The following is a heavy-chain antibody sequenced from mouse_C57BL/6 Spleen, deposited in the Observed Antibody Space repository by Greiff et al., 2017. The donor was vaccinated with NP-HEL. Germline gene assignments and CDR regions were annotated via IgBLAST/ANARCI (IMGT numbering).Heavy chain of an antibody. CDR2: IYPGSGST. V-gene: IGHV1-55*01. CDR3: ARDSSGYVDY. Sequence: VKLQESGAELVKPGASVKMSCKASGYTFTSYWITWVKQRPGQGLEWIGDIYPGSGSTNYNEKFKSKATLTVDTSSSTAYMQLSSLTSEDSAVYYCARDSSGYVDYWGQGTTLTVSS. D-gene: IGHD3-2*02. J-gene: IGHJ2*01. CDR1: GYTFTSYW.